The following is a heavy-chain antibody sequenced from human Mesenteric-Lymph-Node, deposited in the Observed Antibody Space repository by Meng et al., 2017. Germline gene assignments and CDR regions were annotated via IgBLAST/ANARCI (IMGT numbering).Heavy chain of an antibody. V-gene: IGHV3-30*01. CDR2: ISYDGSNK. J-gene: IGHJ3*02. D-gene: IGHD3-22*01. Sequence: GESLKISCAASGFTFSSYAMHWVRQAPGKGLEWVAVISYDGSNKYYADSVKGRFTISRDNSKNTLYLQMNSLRAEDTAVYYCARDSLRGGPLRWYDSSGYRAFDIWGQGTMVTVSS. CDR1: GFTFSSYA. CDR3: ARDSLRGGPLRWYDSSGYRAFDI.